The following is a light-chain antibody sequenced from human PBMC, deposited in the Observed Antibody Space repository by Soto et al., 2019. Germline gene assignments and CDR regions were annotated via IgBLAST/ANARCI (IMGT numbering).Light chain of an antibody. V-gene: IGKV3-20*01. CDR1: QSVGSNY. J-gene: IGKJ2*01. CDR3: QQYGGSPYT. Sequence: EIVLTQSPGTLSLSPGERATLSCRASQSVGSNYLAWYQQKPGQAPRLLIYVASNRATGIPDRFSGSGSGTDFNLTISRLEPEDFAVYYCQQYGGSPYTFGRGTKLEI. CDR2: VAS.